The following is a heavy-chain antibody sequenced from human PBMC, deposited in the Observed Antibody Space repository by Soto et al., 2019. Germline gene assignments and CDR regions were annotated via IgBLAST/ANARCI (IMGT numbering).Heavy chain of an antibody. CDR2: IRSKANSYAT. J-gene: IGHJ4*02. Sequence: GGSLRLSCAASGFTFSGSAMHWVRQASGKGLEWVGRIRSKANSYATAYAASVKGRFTISRDDSKNTAYLQMNSLKTEDTAVYYCTRPPNNVGTDYWGQGTLVTVSS. CDR1: GFTFSGSA. V-gene: IGHV3-73*01. CDR3: TRPPNNVGTDY. D-gene: IGHD2-21*01.